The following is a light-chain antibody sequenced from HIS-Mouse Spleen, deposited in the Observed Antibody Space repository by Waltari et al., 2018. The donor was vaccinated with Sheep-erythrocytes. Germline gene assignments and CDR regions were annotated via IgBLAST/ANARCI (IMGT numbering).Light chain of an antibody. J-gene: IGLJ1*01. CDR3: CSYAGSYNHV. Sequence: QSALTQPRSVSGSPGQSVTIPCTGTSSDVGGYNHVSWYQQHPGKAPKIMIYDVSKRPSGVPDRFSGSKSGNTASLTISGLQAEDEADYYCCSYAGSYNHVFATGTKVTVL. V-gene: IGLV2-11*01. CDR1: SSDVGGYNH. CDR2: DVS.